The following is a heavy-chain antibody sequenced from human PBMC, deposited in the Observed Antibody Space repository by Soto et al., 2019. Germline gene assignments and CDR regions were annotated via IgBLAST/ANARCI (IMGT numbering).Heavy chain of an antibody. J-gene: IGHJ4*02. D-gene: IGHD4-4*01. V-gene: IGHV1-18*04. Sequence: ASVKVSCKASGYTFTSYGISWVRQAPGQGLEWMGWISAYNGNTNYAQKLQGRVTMTTDTSISTAYLQWNSLKASDTAMYYCARPSNNYVAHWGQGTLVTVSS. CDR3: ARPSNNYVAH. CDR2: ISAYNGNT. CDR1: GYTFTSYG.